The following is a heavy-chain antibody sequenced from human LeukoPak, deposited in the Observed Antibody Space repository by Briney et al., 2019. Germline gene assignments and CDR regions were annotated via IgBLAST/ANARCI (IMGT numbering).Heavy chain of an antibody. Sequence: SETLSLTCTVSGGSISSGGHSWSWIRQPPGKGLEWIGYIYHSGSGSTYYNPSLKSRVTISIDKSKNQFSLKLNSVTAADTAVYHCARGDILTGYIPYWGQGTLVTVSS. V-gene: IGHV4-30-2*01. CDR1: GGSISSGGHS. CDR2: IYHSGSGST. D-gene: IGHD3-9*01. J-gene: IGHJ4*02. CDR3: ARGDILTGYIPY.